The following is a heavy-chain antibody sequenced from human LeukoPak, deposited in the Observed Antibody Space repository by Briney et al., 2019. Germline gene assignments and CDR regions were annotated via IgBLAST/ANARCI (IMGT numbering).Heavy chain of an antibody. Sequence: PSEALSLTCVVSGGSVSGYYWGWIRQPPGRGLEWIGYVYYSGSTNYNPSFKSRITISVDTSRNQFSLQLSSVTAADTAVYYCARIHRYCSGGACYVLDNWGQGTLVAVSS. J-gene: IGHJ4*02. CDR3: ARIHRYCSGGACYVLDN. CDR2: VYYSGST. D-gene: IGHD2-15*01. CDR1: GGSVSGYY. V-gene: IGHV4-59*02.